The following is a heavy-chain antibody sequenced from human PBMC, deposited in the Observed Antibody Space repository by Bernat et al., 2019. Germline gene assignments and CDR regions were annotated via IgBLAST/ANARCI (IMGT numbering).Heavy chain of an antibody. CDR1: GFTFSNYW. J-gene: IGHJ4*02. Sequence: EVQLVESGGGLVQPGGSLRLSCAASGFTFSNYWMHWFRQAPGKGLMWVSRINTDGSITTYADSVKGRLTISRDNAKNTLYLQMNNLRAEDTAVYYCAGLFCSSTSCYDYWGQGALVTVSS. V-gene: IGHV3-74*03. D-gene: IGHD2-2*01. CDR2: INTDGSIT. CDR3: AGLFCSSTSCYDY.